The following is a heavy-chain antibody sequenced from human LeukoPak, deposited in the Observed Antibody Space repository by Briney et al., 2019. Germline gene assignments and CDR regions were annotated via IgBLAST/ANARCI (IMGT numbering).Heavy chain of an antibody. J-gene: IGHJ4*02. CDR2: ICYDGCNK. Sequence: GRSLRLSCAPSGFIFSSYCMHWVRQAPGNGLEWVAVICYDGCNKYYADSVKGRFTISRDNSKNTLYLQMNSLRAEDTAVYYGARDDDSSGTFDYWGQGTLVTVSS. CDR3: ARDDDSSGTFDY. D-gene: IGHD3-22*01. CDR1: GFIFSSYC. V-gene: IGHV3-33*01.